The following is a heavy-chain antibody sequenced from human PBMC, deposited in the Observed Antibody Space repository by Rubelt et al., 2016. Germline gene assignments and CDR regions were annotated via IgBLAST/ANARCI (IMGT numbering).Heavy chain of an antibody. D-gene: IGHD6-19*01. J-gene: IGHJ4*02. CDR1: GYSFTTYS. Sequence: QVQLVQSGAEVKKPGASVKVSCKAAGYSFTTYSIHWVRQAPGQRLEWMGWINAGNGNTKYSQKFQGRVTITRDTSASTAYMELSSLRSEDTAIYYCATGYSSGWYVAYGGQGTLVTVSS. CDR2: INAGNGNT. V-gene: IGHV1-3*01. CDR3: ATGYSSGWYVAY.